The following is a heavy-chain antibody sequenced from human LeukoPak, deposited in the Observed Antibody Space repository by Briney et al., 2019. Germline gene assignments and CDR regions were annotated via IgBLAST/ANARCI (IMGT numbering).Heavy chain of an antibody. CDR1: GFTFSSYG. V-gene: IGHV3-30*18. J-gene: IGHJ4*02. Sequence: HPGGSLRPSCAASGFTFSSYGMHWVRQAPGKGLEWVAVISFDGSNKYYTDSVKGRFTISRDNSKNTLYVQMNSLRAEDTAVYYCAKDNPLEGGDYDYWGQGTLVTVSS. D-gene: IGHD4-17*01. CDR3: AKDNPLEGGDYDY. CDR2: ISFDGSNK.